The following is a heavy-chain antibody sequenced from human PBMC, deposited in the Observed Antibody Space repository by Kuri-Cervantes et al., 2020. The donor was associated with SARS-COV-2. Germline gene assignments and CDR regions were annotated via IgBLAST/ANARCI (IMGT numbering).Heavy chain of an antibody. D-gene: IGHD3-10*01. CDR1: GYSFTSYW. CDR3: ARLAKMVRGVIGLDY. V-gene: IGHV5-10-1*01. J-gene: IGHJ4*02. Sequence: GESLKISCKGSGYSFTSYWISWVRQMPGKGLEWMGRIDPSDSYTNYSPSFQGHVTISADKFISTAYLQWSSLKASDTAMYYCARLAKMVRGVIGLDYWGQGTLVTVSS. CDR2: IDPSDSYT.